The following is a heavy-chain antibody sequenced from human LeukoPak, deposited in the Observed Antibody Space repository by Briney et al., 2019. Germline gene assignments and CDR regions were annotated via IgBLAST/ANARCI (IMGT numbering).Heavy chain of an antibody. D-gene: IGHD2-21*01. V-gene: IGHV3-73*01. CDR3: TRPHSDFDY. J-gene: IGHJ4*02. CDR2: IRSKANSYAT. CDR1: GFTFSGSA. Sequence: GGSLRLSCAASGFTFSGSAMHWVRPASGKGLEWVGRIRSKANSYATAYAASVKGRFTISRDDSKHTAYLQMNSLKTEDTAVYYCTRPHSDFDYWGQGTLVTVSS.